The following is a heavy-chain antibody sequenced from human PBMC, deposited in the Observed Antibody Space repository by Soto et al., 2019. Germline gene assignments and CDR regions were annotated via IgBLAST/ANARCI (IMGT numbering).Heavy chain of an antibody. D-gene: IGHD3-3*01. CDR3: ARLAGPSPYYDFWSGYYGDAFDI. CDR1: GGSISSSSYY. J-gene: IGHJ3*02. Sequence: SETLSLTCTVSGGSISSSSYYWGWIRQPPGKGLEWIGSIYYSGSTYYNPSLKSRVTISVATSKNQFSLKLSSVTAADTAVYYCARLAGPSPYYDFWSGYYGDAFDIWGQGTMVTVSS. V-gene: IGHV4-39*01. CDR2: IYYSGST.